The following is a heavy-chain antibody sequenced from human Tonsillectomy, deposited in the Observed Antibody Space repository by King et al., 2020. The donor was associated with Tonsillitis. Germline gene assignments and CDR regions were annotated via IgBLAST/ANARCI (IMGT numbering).Heavy chain of an antibody. CDR2: ISAYNGRT. Sequence: QLVQSGGEVKKPGASVKVSCKTSGYNLLSYGICWVRQAPGQGLEWMGWISAYNGRTKYAQKFQGRVTMTTDTSTNTAYMELRSLRSDDTAVYFCARDQGQQLVEGDFDFWGQGTLVTVSS. CDR1: GYNLLSYG. D-gene: IGHD6-13*01. J-gene: IGHJ4*02. V-gene: IGHV1-18*04. CDR3: ARDQGQQLVEGDFDF.